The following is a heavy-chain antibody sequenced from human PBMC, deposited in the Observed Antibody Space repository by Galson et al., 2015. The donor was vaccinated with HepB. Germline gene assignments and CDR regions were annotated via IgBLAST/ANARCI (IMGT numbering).Heavy chain of an antibody. CDR3: ARGGPDRIIGGSWVDP. D-gene: IGHD3-16*02. V-gene: IGHV1-69*04. CDR2: IIPLLGIA. Sequence: SVKVSCKASGDTFSSSPLNWVRQAPGQGLEWMGRIIPLLGIANYAQNFQGRVTITADRSTSTAFMELRSLKPEDTAIYYCARGGPDRIIGGSWVDPWGQGTQVTVPS. CDR1: GDTFSSSP. J-gene: IGHJ5*02.